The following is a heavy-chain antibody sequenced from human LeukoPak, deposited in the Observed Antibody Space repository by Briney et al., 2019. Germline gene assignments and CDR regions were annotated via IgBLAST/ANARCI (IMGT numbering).Heavy chain of an antibody. CDR2: IYSDNT. J-gene: IGHJ6*03. CDR3: AREGLYSSSWYGRYYYYMDV. Sequence: GGSLRLSCTVSGFTFSSNSMSWVRQAPGKGLEWVSFIYSDNTHYSDSVKGRFTISRDNSKNTLYLQMNSLRAEDTAVYYCAREGLYSSSWYGRYYYYMDVWGKGTTVTVSS. V-gene: IGHV3-53*01. CDR1: GFTFSSNS. D-gene: IGHD6-13*01.